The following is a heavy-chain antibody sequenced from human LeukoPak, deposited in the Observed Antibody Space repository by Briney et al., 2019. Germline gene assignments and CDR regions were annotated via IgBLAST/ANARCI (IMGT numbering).Heavy chain of an antibody. CDR3: AREEPSIAARQNSSGWPYYYYYMDV. CDR1: GGSISSGSYY. CDR2: IYTSGST. V-gene: IGHV4-61*02. Sequence: SETLSLTCTVSGGSISSGSYYWNWIRQPAGKGLEWIGRIYTSGSTNYNPSLKSRVTISVDTSKNQFSLKLSSVTAADTAVYYCAREEPSIAARQNSSGWPYYYYYMDVWGKGTTVTVSS. J-gene: IGHJ6*03. D-gene: IGHD6-6*01.